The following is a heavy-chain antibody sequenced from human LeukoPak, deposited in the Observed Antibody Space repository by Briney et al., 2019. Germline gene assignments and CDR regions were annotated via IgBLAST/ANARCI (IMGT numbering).Heavy chain of an antibody. CDR3: ARGTRSVVVVPAASLDS. CDR1: GYTFTGYY. CDR2: INPNSGGT. V-gene: IGHV1-2*04. Sequence: ASVKVSCKASGYTFTGYYIHWVRQAPGQGLEWMGWINPNSGGTDYEQKFQGWVTMTRDTSISTAYMELSRLTSDDTAVYYCARGTRSVVVVPAASLDSWGQGTLVTVSS. J-gene: IGHJ4*02. D-gene: IGHD2-2*01.